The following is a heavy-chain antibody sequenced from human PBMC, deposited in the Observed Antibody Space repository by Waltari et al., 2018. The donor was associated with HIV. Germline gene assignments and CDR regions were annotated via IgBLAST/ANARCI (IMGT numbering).Heavy chain of an antibody. CDR3: ARRGEWFGFDP. J-gene: IGHJ5*02. CDR2: IYYSGST. D-gene: IGHD3-3*01. Sequence: QVQLQESGPGLATPSETLSLTCPASGGSISSYYWSWIRQPPGKGLEWIGYIYYSGSTNYNPSLKSRVTISVDTSKNQFSLKLSSVTAADTAVYYCARRGEWFGFDPWGQGTLVTVSS. CDR1: GGSISSYY. V-gene: IGHV4-59*01.